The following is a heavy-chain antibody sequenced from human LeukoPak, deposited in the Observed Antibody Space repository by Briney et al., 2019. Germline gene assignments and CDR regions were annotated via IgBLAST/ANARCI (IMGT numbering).Heavy chain of an antibody. CDR1: GFTFSSYA. D-gene: IGHD4-17*01. CDR3: ALEDYGDYLMGFDY. J-gene: IGHJ4*02. CDR2: ISGSGGST. V-gene: IGHV3-23*01. Sequence: GGSLRLSCAASGFTFSSYAMSWVRQAPGKGLEWDSAISGSGGSTYYADSVKGRFTISRDNSKNTLYLQMNSLRAEDTAVYYCALEDYGDYLMGFDYWGQGTLVTVSS.